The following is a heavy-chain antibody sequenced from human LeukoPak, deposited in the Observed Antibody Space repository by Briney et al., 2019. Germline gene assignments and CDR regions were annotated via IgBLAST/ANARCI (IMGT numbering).Heavy chain of an antibody. CDR2: ISGSGGST. CDR1: GFTFSSYA. D-gene: IGHD3-22*01. J-gene: IGHJ4*02. CDR3: AKDRVYWNYHDSAGYPDY. V-gene: IGHV3-23*01. Sequence: QSGGSLRLSCAASGFTFSSYAMSWVRQAPGKGLEWVSAISGSGGSTNYADSVKGRFTISRDNSKNTLYLQMNSLRDEDTAVYYCAKDRVYWNYHDSAGYPDYWGQGTLVTVSS.